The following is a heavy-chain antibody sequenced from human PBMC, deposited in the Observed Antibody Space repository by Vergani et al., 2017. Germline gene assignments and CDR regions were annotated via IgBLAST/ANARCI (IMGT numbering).Heavy chain of an antibody. Sequence: EVQLLESGGGLVQPGGSLRLSCAASGYSFTSYWIGWVRQMPGKGLEWMGIIYPGDSDTRYSPSFQGQVTISADKSISTAYLQWSSLKASDTAMYYCARRGSGYGPPFDYWGQGTLVTVSS. CDR1: GYSFTSYW. D-gene: IGHD5-12*01. V-gene: IGHV5-51*01. CDR2: IYPGDSDT. J-gene: IGHJ4*02. CDR3: ARRGSGYGPPFDY.